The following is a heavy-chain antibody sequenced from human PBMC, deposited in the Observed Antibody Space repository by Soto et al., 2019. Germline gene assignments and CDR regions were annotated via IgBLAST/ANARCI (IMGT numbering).Heavy chain of an antibody. CDR1: GGTFSSHV. V-gene: IGHV1-69*01. Sequence: QVQLVQSGPEVKTPGSSVRVSCKASGGTFSSHVVSWVRQAPGQGLEWMGGFIPIFETSNYAQKFQGRVSITADESTYTAYMDLRRLTSEDTAIYYCASPLSCDSAVCYSANDAFNVWGQGTMVIVSS. CDR3: ASPLSCDSAVCYSANDAFNV. CDR2: FIPIFETS. J-gene: IGHJ3*01. D-gene: IGHD2-15*01.